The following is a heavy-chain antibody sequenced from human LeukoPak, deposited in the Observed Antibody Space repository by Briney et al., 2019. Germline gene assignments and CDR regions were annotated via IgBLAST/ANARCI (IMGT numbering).Heavy chain of an antibody. D-gene: IGHD5-24*01. Sequence: GGSLRLSCAASGFIFSTYSMDWVRQAPGKGLEWVSSITDGGSYIYYADSVKGRFTISRDNAKNSLYLQMNSLRAEDTAVYYCAKEDNGYNGVFDYWGQGTLVTVSS. CDR1: GFIFSTYS. CDR3: AKEDNGYNGVFDY. CDR2: ITDGGSYI. J-gene: IGHJ4*02. V-gene: IGHV3-21*01.